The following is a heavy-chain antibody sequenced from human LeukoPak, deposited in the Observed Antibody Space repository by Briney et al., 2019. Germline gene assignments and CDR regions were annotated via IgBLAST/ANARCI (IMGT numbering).Heavy chain of an antibody. J-gene: IGHJ4*02. CDR2: TYAGGTT. Sequence: PGRSLRLSCAASGFTFSNHGMHWVRQAPGKGLEWVALTYAGGTTFYSDSVKGRFTISRHNSQNTVSLQMDGLRAEDTAVYYCARIAAAGPFDYWGQGTLVTVSS. D-gene: IGHD6-13*01. CDR3: ARIAAAGPFDY. CDR1: GFTFSNHG. V-gene: IGHV3-30*19.